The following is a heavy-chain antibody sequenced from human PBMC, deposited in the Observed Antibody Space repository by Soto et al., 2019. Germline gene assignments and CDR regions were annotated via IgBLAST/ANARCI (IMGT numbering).Heavy chain of an antibody. CDR1: GGSISSYY. CDR3: ARYNWGSTANDFDY. Sequence: SETLSLTCTVSGGSISSYYWSWIRQPPGKGLEWIGYIYYSGSTNYNPSLKSRVTISVDTSKNQFSLKLSSVTAADTAVYYCARYNWGSTANDFDYWAQGTLVTVSS. CDR2: IYYSGST. V-gene: IGHV4-59*01. D-gene: IGHD1-20*01. J-gene: IGHJ4*02.